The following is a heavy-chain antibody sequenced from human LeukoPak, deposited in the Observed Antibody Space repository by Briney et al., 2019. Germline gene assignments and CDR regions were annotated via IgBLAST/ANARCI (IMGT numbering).Heavy chain of an antibody. CDR1: GFTFSSYS. D-gene: IGHD1-26*01. Sequence: PGGSLRLSCAGTGFTFSSYSMNWVRQAPGKGLEWVSYISSSSSPIFYADSVKGRFTISRDNAKNSLYLQMNSLRDEDTAVYYCARGGTYCPDYWGQGTLVTVSS. J-gene: IGHJ4*02. CDR2: ISSSSSPI. V-gene: IGHV3-48*02. CDR3: ARGGTYCPDY.